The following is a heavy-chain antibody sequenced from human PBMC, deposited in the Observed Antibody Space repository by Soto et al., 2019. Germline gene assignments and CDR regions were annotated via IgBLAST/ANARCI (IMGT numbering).Heavy chain of an antibody. V-gene: IGHV3-21*01. Sequence: PGGSLRLSCAASGFTFRSYSMNWVRQAPGKGLEWVSSISSSSSYIYYADSVKGRFTISRDSAKNSLYLQMNSLRAEDTAVYYCARGGKFVVVAATHDYWGQGTLVTVSS. CDR3: ARGGKFVVVAATHDY. D-gene: IGHD2-15*01. CDR1: GFTFRSYS. CDR2: ISSSSSYI. J-gene: IGHJ4*02.